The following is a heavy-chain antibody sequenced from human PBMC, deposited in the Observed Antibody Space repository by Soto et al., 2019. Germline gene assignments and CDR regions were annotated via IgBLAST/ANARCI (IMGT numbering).Heavy chain of an antibody. D-gene: IGHD3-3*02. CDR2: ISDSGVST. V-gene: IGHV3-23*01. CDR3: AKAGGMDLGISKLLFDI. CDR1: GFTFSTYA. J-gene: IGHJ3*02. Sequence: EVRLLESGGGLVQPGGSLRLSCAASGFTFSTYAMSWVRQTPGRVLEWVSTISDSGVSTYYADSVKGRFAISRDNSMNTPFLQMNTLRAEDTAEYYCAKAGGMDLGISKLLFDIWGHGKMVTVSS.